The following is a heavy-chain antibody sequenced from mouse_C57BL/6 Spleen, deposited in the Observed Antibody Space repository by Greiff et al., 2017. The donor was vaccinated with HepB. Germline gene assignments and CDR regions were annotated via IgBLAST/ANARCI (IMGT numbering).Heavy chain of an antibody. D-gene: IGHD4-1*01. CDR2: IYPDDGDT. CDR1: GYAFSSYW. V-gene: IGHV1-80*01. CDR3: SRLGWDGY. J-gene: IGHJ2*01. Sequence: VQLQQSGAELVKPGASVKISCKASGYAFSSYWMNWVKQRPGKGLEWIGQIYPDDGDTNYNGKFKGKATLTADNTSSTAYMQHSSRTYEDPAVFFSSRLGWDGYWGKGTTLTVAS.